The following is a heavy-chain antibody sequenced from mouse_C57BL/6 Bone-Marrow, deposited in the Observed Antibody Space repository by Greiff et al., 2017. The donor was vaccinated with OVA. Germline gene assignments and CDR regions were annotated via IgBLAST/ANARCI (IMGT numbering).Heavy chain of an antibody. CDR2: IDPEDGDT. Sequence: EVQLQQSGAELVRPGASVKLSCTASGFNIKDYYMHWVKQRPEQGLEWIGRIDPEDGDTEYAPKFQGKATMTADTSSNTAYLQLSSLTSEDTAVYYCTTDGGSSYPHWYFDVWGTGTTVTVSS. CDR3: TTDGGSSYPHWYFDV. CDR1: GFNIKDYY. J-gene: IGHJ1*03. D-gene: IGHD1-1*01. V-gene: IGHV14-1*01.